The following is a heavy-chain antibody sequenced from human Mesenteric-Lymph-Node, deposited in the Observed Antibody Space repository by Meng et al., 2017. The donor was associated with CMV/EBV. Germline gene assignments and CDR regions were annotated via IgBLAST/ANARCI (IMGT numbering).Heavy chain of an antibody. V-gene: IGHV3-23*01. D-gene: IGHD1-26*01. CDR1: GFTFTNYA. J-gene: IGHJ6*02. Sequence: GESLKISCAASGFTFTNYAMSWVRQAPGKGLEWVSFISGGGGSTYYADSVKGRFTISRDNSKSTLFLQMNSLRAEDTAIYYCARLLNSGSYAEPYGMDVWGQGTTVTVSS. CDR2: ISGGGGST. CDR3: ARLLNSGSYAEPYGMDV.